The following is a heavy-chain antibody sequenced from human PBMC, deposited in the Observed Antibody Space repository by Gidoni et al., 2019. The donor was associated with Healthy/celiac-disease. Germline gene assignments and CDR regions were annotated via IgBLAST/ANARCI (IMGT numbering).Heavy chain of an antibody. CDR1: GFTFSNYW. D-gene: IGHD6-6*01. CDR3: ARLQWGSSSWGVYYYYYMDV. V-gene: IGHV3-7*03. J-gene: IGHJ6*03. CDR2: IKQDGSEE. Sequence: EVQLVESGGGLVQPGGSLRLSCAASGFTFSNYWMSWVRQAPGKGLEWGANIKQDGSEEYYVDSVKGRFTISRDNAKNSLYLQMNSLRAEDTAVYYCARLQWGSSSWGVYYYYYMDVWGKGTTVTVSS.